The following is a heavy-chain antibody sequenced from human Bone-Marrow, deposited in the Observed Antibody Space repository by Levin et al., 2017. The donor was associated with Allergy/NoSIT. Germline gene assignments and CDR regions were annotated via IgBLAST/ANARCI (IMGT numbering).Heavy chain of an antibody. CDR3: ARLPWETPDDGIDI. D-gene: IGHD1-26*01. CDR2: ISRSADSI. CDR1: GFTFSSYE. Sequence: GESLKISCAASGFTFSSYEMNWVRQAPGKGLEWVSYISRSADSIYYADSVKGRFIISRDNAKNSLSLQMNSLRAEDTALYYCARLPWETPDDGIDIWGQGTMVTVSS. J-gene: IGHJ3*02. V-gene: IGHV3-48*03.